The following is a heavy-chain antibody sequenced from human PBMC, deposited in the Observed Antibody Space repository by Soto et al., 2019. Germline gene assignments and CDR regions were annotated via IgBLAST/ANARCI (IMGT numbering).Heavy chain of an antibody. D-gene: IGHD2-21*02. V-gene: IGHV4-59*01. CDR1: GASISRYY. CDR2: LYNTGST. Sequence: QVRLQESGPGLVKPSETLSLTCTVSGASISRYYWSWIRQSPGKGLEWIGYLYNTGSTIYNPSLKNRDSIPADTSKHQFSMNLYTMTAADTAMYYCARDLWRYCRVDCYPLDVWGQGTTVTVSS. J-gene: IGHJ6*02. CDR3: ARDLWRYCRVDCYPLDV.